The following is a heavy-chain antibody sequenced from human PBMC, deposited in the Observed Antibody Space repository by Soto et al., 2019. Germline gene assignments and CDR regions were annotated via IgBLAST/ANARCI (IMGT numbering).Heavy chain of an antibody. V-gene: IGHV1-18*04. J-gene: IGHJ4*02. CDR3: ARGPPVGNFWSGYYPGAPDY. CDR2: ISAYNGNT. D-gene: IGHD3-3*01. CDR1: GYTFTSYG. Sequence: QVQLVQSGAEVKKPGASVKVSCKASGYTFTSYGISWVRQAPGQGLEWMGWISAYNGNTNYAQKRQGRVTMTTDTSTSTAYMELRSLRSDDTAVYYCARGPPVGNFWSGYYPGAPDYWGQGTLVTVSS.